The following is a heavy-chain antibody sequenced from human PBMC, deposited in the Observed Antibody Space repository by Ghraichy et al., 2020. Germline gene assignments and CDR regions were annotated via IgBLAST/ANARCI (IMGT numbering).Heavy chain of an antibody. Sequence: GGSLRLSCAASVFTFSSYWMHWVRQAPGKGLVWVSRVNSDGSSTTYADSVKGRFTISRDNAKNTFYLQMNILSAEDTAVYYCATIHNAITIIVNYWGQGTLVTVSS. CDR3: ATIHNAITIIVNY. J-gene: IGHJ4*02. D-gene: IGHD3-22*01. CDR1: VFTFSSYW. V-gene: IGHV3-74*01. CDR2: VNSDGSST.